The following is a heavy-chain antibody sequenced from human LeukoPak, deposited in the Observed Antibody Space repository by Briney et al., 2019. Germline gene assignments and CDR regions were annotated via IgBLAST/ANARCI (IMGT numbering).Heavy chain of an antibody. D-gene: IGHD3-10*01. V-gene: IGHV4-59*06. CDR2: IYYSGST. CDR3: ARQTTLITMVRGVTIPTYYYYGMDV. CDR1: GGSISPYY. Sequence: SETLSLTCTVSGGSISPYYWSWIRQHPGKGLEWIGYIYYSGSTYYNPSLKSRVTISVDTSKNQFSLKLSSVTAADTAVYYCARQTTLITMVRGVTIPTYYYYGMDVWGQGTTVTVSS. J-gene: IGHJ6*02.